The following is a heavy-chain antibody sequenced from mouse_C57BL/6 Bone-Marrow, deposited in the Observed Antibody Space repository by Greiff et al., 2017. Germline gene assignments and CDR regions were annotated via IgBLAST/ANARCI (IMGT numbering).Heavy chain of an antibody. J-gene: IGHJ3*01. D-gene: IGHD1-1*01. CDR3: ASGHYGSSPFAY. CDR1: GYTFTSYG. Sequence: QVQLQQSGAELARPGASVKLSCKASGYTFTSYGISWVKQRTGQGLEWIGEIYPRSGNTYYNEKFQGKATLTEDKSSSTAYMELRSLTSEDSAVYFCASGHYGSSPFAYWGQGTLVTVSA. CDR2: IYPRSGNT. V-gene: IGHV1-81*01.